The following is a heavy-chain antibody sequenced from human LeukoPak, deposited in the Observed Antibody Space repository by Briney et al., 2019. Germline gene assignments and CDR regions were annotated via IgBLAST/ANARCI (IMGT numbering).Heavy chain of an antibody. V-gene: IGHV1-69*04. CDR1: GGTFSSYA. D-gene: IGHD5-18*01. CDR3: ARGGYSYGYGVY. Sequence: AAVKVSSEESGGTFSSYAISWVRQAPGQGGEWVGRITPILGIANYAQKFQGRVTITADKSTSTAYMELSSLRSEDTAVYYCARGGYSYGYGVYWGQGTLVTVSS. CDR2: ITPILGIA. J-gene: IGHJ4*02.